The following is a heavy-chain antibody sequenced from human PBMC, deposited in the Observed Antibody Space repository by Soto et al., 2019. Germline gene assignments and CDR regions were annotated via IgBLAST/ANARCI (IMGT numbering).Heavy chain of an antibody. CDR3: ARDLWLRSRGYFDF. CDR1: GITFSSYG. J-gene: IGHJ4*02. Sequence: QVQLVESGGGVVQPGRSLRLSCVASGITFSSYGMHWVRQAPGKGLEWVAVIYSDGLNTYYADSVKSRFTISRDNSKSSLYLQMNSLRAEDTAVYYCARDLWLRSRGYFDFWGQGTLVTVYS. D-gene: IGHD5-12*01. CDR2: IYSDGLNT. V-gene: IGHV3-33*01.